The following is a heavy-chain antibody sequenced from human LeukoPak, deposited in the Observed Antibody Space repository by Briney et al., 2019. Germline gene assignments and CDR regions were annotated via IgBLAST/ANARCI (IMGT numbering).Heavy chain of an antibody. CDR1: GFTFSSYS. D-gene: IGHD2-2*01. Sequence: GGSLRLSCAASGFTFSSYSMNWVRQAPGKGLEWVSSISSSSSYIYYADSVKGRFTISRDNAKNSLYLQMNSLRAEDTAVYYCARGECSSTSCYYYYYYMDVWGKGTTVTVSS. V-gene: IGHV3-21*01. CDR2: ISSSSSYI. J-gene: IGHJ6*03. CDR3: ARGECSSTSCYYYYYYMDV.